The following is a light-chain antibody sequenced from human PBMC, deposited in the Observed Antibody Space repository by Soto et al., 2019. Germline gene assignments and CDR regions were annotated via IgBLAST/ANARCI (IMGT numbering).Light chain of an antibody. CDR2: DVS. Sequence: QSALTQPASVSGSPGQSITISCTGTSSDVGGYNYVSWYQQHPGKAPKLMIYDVSNRPSGVSNHFSGSKSGNTASLTISGLQAEDEADYYCSSYPSSSTLVFGGGTKVTVL. V-gene: IGLV2-14*01. J-gene: IGLJ2*01. CDR1: SSDVGGYNY. CDR3: SSYPSSSTLV.